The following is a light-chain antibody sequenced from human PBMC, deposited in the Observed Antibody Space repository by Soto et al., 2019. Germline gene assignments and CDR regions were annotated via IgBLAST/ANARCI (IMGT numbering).Light chain of an antibody. J-gene: IGKJ5*01. CDR1: QSITKS. V-gene: IGKV1-39*01. Sequence: IQLTQSPSSLSASVGDRVAISCRASQSITKSLSWYHQKPGKAPKLLLYDASTLHSGAPSRFNGSGSGTDFTLNISSLQPDDFGTYYCQQTSTPPINFGQGARLEIK. CDR2: DAS. CDR3: QQTSTPPIN.